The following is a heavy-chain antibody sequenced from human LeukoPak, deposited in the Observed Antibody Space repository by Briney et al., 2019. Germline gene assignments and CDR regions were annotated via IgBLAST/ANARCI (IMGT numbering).Heavy chain of an antibody. V-gene: IGHV3-33*01. CDR3: VRGQDGYYDY. CDR2: IWYDGSNK. CDR1: GFTFSSYG. J-gene: IGHJ4*02. D-gene: IGHD2-15*01. Sequence: SGGSLRLSCAASGFTFSSYGMYWVCQAPGKGLEWVAVIWYDGSNKYYADSVKGRFTISRDNSKNTLYLQMNSLRAEDTAVYYCVRGQDGYYDYWGQGTLVTVSS.